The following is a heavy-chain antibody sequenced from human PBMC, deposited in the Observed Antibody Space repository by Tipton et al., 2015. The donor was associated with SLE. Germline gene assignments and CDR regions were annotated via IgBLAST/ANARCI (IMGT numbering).Heavy chain of an antibody. CDR1: GFTFSSYA. CDR2: ISGSGGST. CDR3: AKQLFYAYYYGMDV. Sequence: SLRLSCEASGFTFSSYAMSWVRQAPGKGLEWVSAISGSGGSTYYADSVKGRFTISRDNSKNTLYLQMNSLRAEDTAVYYCAKQLFYAYYYGMDVWGQGTTVTVSS. V-gene: IGHV3-23*01. D-gene: IGHD2-8*01. J-gene: IGHJ6*02.